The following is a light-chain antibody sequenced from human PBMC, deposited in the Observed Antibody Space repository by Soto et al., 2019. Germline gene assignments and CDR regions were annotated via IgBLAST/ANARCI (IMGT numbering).Light chain of an antibody. CDR2: DAS. CDR1: RSVSSY. J-gene: IGKJ4*01. V-gene: IGKV3-11*01. Sequence: EVVLTQSPATLYLSPGERATLSCRASRSVSSYLAWYQQKPGQAPRLLIYDASNRATGIPARFSGSGSGTDVSLTISSLEPEDFAVYYCQQRSSWPLTFGGGTKVEIK. CDR3: QQRSSWPLT.